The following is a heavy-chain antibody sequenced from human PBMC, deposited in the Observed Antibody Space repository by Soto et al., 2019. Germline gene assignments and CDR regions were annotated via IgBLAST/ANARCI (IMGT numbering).Heavy chain of an antibody. CDR3: VTANQNFFDY. Sequence: QVLLVETGGGVVQPGRSLRLSCAASGFTFRTFGMHWVRQAPGKGLEWVSVIWNDGSKKFYADSVKGRFTISRDNSNNTLYLQMDSLRPDDTAVYYCVTANQNFFDYWGQGTLVTVSS. CDR1: GFTFRTFG. CDR2: IWNDGSKK. J-gene: IGHJ4*02. V-gene: IGHV3-33*01.